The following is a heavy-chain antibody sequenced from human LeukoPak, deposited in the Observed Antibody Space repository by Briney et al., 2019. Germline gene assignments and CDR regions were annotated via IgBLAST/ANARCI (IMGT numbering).Heavy chain of an antibody. CDR3: AVSVGIAVAGTTPFAY. Sequence: GGSLRLSCAASGFTFSSYWMHWVRQAPGKGLVGVSRMNSDESSTSYADSVKGRFTISRDNAKNTLYLQMNSLRGADTAVYYCAVSVGIAVAGTTPFAYWGQGTLVTVSS. V-gene: IGHV3-74*01. CDR2: MNSDESST. D-gene: IGHD6-19*01. J-gene: IGHJ4*02. CDR1: GFTFSSYW.